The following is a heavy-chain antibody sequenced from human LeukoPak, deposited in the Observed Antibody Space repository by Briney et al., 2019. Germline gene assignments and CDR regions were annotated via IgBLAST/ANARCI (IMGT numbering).Heavy chain of an antibody. CDR1: GGSFSGYY. CDR3: ARGRSIAVAGTMGPRKGLFDL. D-gene: IGHD6-19*01. CDR2: INHSGST. J-gene: IGHJ2*01. Sequence: SETLSLTCAVYGGSFSGYYWSWIRQPPGKGLEWIGEINHSGSTNYNPSLKSRDTISVDTSKNQFSLKLSSVTAADTAVYYCARGRSIAVAGTMGPRKGLFDLWGRGTLVTVSS. V-gene: IGHV4-34*01.